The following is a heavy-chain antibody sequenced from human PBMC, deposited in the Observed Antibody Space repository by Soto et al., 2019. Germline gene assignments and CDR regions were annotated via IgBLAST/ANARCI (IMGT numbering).Heavy chain of an antibody. CDR2: IDPSDSYT. CDR3: ARQIAVAGTDYYYGMDV. V-gene: IGHV5-10-1*01. Sequence: GESLKISCKGSGYGFTSYWISWVRQMPGKGLEWMGRIDPSDSYTNYSPSFQGHVTISADKSISTAYLQWSSLKASDTAMYYCARQIAVAGTDYYYGMDVWGQGTTVTVSS. CDR1: GYGFTSYW. D-gene: IGHD6-19*01. J-gene: IGHJ6*02.